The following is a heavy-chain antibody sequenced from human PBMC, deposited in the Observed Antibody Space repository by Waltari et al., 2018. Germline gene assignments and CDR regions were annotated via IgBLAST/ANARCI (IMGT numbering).Heavy chain of an antibody. V-gene: IGHV4-4*02. CDR1: GGSISSSNW. D-gene: IGHD5-12*01. J-gene: IGHJ5*02. CDR3: ARASNREVAYDFDP. Sequence: QVQLQESGPGLVKPSGTLSLTCAVSGGSISSSNWWRWVRQPPGKGLEWIGENYHSGSTNYNPSLKSRVTISVDKSKNQFSLKLSSVTAADTAAYYCARASNREVAYDFDPWGQGTLVTVSS. CDR2: NYHSGST.